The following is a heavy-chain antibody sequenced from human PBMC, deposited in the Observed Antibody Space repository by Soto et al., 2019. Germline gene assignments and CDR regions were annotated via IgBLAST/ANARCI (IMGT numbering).Heavy chain of an antibody. CDR2: IVASGGIT. V-gene: IGHV3-23*01. Sequence: EVQLLESGGGLAQPGGSLRLSCAASGFTFSSYPMSWVRQAPGQGLEWVSGIVASGGITYYADSVKGRFTISRDNSKNTLYLRMIGLRAEDTAVYYCANNSAATIWVGYDYWGQGTLVTVSS. J-gene: IGHJ4*02. D-gene: IGHD5-12*01. CDR1: GFTFSSYP. CDR3: ANNSAATIWVGYDY.